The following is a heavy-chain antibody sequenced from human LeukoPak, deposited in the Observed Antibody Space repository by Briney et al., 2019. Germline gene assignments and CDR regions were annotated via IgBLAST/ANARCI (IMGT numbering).Heavy chain of an antibody. CDR2: INPNSGGT. V-gene: IGHV1-2*02. Sequence: ASVKVSCKASGYTFTGYYMHWVRQAPGQGLEWMGWINPNSGGTNYAQKFQGRVTTTRDTSISTAYMELSRLRSDDTAVYYCARERSSTVTTGFWFDPWGQGTLVTVSS. J-gene: IGHJ5*02. D-gene: IGHD4-11*01. CDR1: GYTFTGYY. CDR3: ARERSSTVTTGFWFDP.